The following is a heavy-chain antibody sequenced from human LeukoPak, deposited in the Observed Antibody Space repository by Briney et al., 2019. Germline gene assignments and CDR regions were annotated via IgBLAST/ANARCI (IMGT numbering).Heavy chain of an antibody. V-gene: IGHV1-58*02. J-gene: IGHJ4*02. Sequence: SVKVSCKASGFTFTSSAIQWVRQARGQRLEWIGWIVAGSGNTNYAQKFQERVTITRDMSTSTAYMELSSLRSEDTAVYYCAADQTGVGYCDGDCYSYWGQGALVTVSS. CDR3: AADQTGVGYCDGDCYSY. CDR1: GFTFTSSA. CDR2: IVAGSGNT. D-gene: IGHD2-21*01.